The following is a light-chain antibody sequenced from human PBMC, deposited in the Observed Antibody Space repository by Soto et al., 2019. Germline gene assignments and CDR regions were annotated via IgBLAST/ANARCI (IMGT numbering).Light chain of an antibody. CDR2: DAS. CDR3: QQYGSSGT. J-gene: IGKJ1*01. CDR1: QSVSRY. V-gene: IGKV3-11*01. Sequence: EILLTQSPSTLSLSPGERATLSCRASQSVSRYLAWYQQKPGQAPRLLIYDASKRASGIPARFSGSGSGTDFTLTISSQADEDFAVYYCQQYGSSGTFGQGTKVDIK.